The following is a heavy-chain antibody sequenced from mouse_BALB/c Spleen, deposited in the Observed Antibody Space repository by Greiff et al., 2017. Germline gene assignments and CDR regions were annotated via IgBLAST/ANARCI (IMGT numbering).Heavy chain of an antibody. CDR3: ARGEGGAMDY. J-gene: IGHJ4*01. CDR1: GYSITSGYY. V-gene: IGHV3-6*02. CDR2: ISYDGSN. Sequence: EVKLVESGPGLVKPSQSLSLTCSVTGYSITSGYYWNWIRQFPGNKLEWMGYISYDGSNNYNPSLKNRISITRDTSKNQFFLKLNSVTTEDTATYYCARGEGGAMDYWGQGTSGTVSS.